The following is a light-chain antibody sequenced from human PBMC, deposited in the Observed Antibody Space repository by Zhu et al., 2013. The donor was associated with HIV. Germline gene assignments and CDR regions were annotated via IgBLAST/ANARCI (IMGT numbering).Light chain of an antibody. CDR1: TSNIGSNT. CDR3: AAWDDSLNGPV. Sequence: QSVLTQPPSASGTPGQRVTISCSGSTSNIGSNTVNWYEQVPGTAPKVLMYSNDQRPSGVPDRFSGSKSGTSAFLAISGLQSEDEADYYCAAWDDSLNGPVLGGGTKLTVL. J-gene: IGLJ3*02. V-gene: IGLV1-44*01. CDR2: SND.